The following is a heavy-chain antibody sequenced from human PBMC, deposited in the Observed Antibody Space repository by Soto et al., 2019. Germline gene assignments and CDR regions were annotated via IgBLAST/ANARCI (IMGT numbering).Heavy chain of an antibody. D-gene: IGHD3-10*01. CDR2: IYYSGST. Sequence: ASETLSLTCTVSGGSISSSSYYWGWIRQPPGKGLEWIGSIYYSGSTYYNPSLKSRVTISVDTSKNQFSLKLSSVTAADAAVYYCARREGITMVRGVDWNAFDIWGQGTMVTVSS. CDR3: ARREGITMVRGVDWNAFDI. V-gene: IGHV4-39*01. J-gene: IGHJ3*02. CDR1: GGSISSSSYY.